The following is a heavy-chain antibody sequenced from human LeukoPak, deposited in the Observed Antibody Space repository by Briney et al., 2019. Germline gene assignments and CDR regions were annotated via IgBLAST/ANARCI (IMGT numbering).Heavy chain of an antibody. V-gene: IGHV3-23*01. D-gene: IGHD3-22*01. J-gene: IGHJ4*02. CDR3: AKSDYYDSSGYSIGNYFDY. CDR2: XXGSGGST. Sequence: VSXXXGSGGSTYYADSVKGRFTISRDNSKNTLYLQMNSLRAEDTAVYYCAKSDYYDSSGYSIGNYFDYWGQGTLVTVSS.